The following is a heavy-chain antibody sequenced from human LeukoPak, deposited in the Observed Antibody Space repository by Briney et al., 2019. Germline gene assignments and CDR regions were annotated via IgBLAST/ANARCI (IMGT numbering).Heavy chain of an antibody. V-gene: IGHV3-21*01. D-gene: IGHD5-12*01. CDR3: ARDPPYDSWGGRSHYALDY. J-gene: IGHJ4*02. CDR2: IGGSSTSL. CDR1: GGSITTSG. Sequence: ETLSLTCTVSGGSITTSGNYWGCIRQAPGEGLEWVSSIGGSSTSLYYADSLKGRFTISRDNAKNSLYLQLNSLRAEDTAVYYCARDPPYDSWGGRSHYALDYWGQGTLVTVSS.